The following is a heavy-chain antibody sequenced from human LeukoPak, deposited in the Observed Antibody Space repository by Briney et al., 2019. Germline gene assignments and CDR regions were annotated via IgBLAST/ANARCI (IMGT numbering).Heavy chain of an antibody. CDR1: GFTFSDYY. D-gene: IGHD2-21*02. CDR2: ITSSGSTI. CDR3: ARGVTYYYYMDV. V-gene: IGHV3-11*04. Sequence: GGSLRLSCAASGFTFSDYYMSWIRQAPGEGLEWVSYITSSGSTIYYADSVKGRFTISRDNAKNSLFLQMNSLRAEDTAVYYCARGVTYYYYMDVWGKGTTVTVSS. J-gene: IGHJ6*03.